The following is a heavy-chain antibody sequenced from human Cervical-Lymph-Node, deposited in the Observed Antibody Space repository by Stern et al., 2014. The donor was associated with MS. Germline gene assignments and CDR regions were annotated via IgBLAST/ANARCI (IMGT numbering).Heavy chain of an antibody. D-gene: IGHD4/OR15-4a*01. Sequence: QAQLVESGAEVKKPGASVKVSCKASGYAFTNYDINWVRHAPGKGFEWIGWMNRNSAKTGYAQRFQGRVTMTSNTSTDTAYMELTSLKSEDTAVYYCARARTLALTTEWGLDVWGQGTTVIVSS. CDR3: ARARTLALTTEWGLDV. J-gene: IGHJ6*02. CDR2: MNRNSAKT. V-gene: IGHV1-8*01. CDR1: GYAFTNYD.